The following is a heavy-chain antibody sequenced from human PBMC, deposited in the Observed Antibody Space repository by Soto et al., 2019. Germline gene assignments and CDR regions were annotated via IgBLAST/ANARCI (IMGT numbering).Heavy chain of an antibody. Sequence: SETLSLTCAVSGGSIGSSYWWNWVRQPPGKGLEWIGKIYHSGSTNYNPSLKNRVTISVDKSNNQFSLRLSSVTAADTAVYFCVTSLNYDFWRDGGRHYYFDYWGQGTLVTASS. CDR1: GGSIGSSYW. CDR3: VTSLNYDFWRDGGRHYYFDY. CDR2: IYHSGST. V-gene: IGHV4-4*02. D-gene: IGHD3-3*01. J-gene: IGHJ4*02.